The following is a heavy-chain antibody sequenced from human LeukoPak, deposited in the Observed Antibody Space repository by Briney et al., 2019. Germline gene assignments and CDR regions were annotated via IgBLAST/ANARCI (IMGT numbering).Heavy chain of an antibody. D-gene: IGHD6-6*01. CDR1: GYTFTSYY. Sequence: ASVTVSCKASGYTFTSYYIHWVRQAPGQGLEWMGIINPSGGSTSYAQKFQGRVTMTRDTSTSTVYMELSSLRSEDTAVYYCARVRQYSSSSLDYYYYYGMDVWGQGTTVTVSS. CDR3: ARVRQYSSSSLDYYYYYGMDV. V-gene: IGHV1-46*01. J-gene: IGHJ6*02. CDR2: INPSGGST.